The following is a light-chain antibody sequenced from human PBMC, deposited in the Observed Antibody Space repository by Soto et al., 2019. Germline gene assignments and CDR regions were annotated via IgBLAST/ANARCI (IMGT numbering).Light chain of an antibody. V-gene: IGKV3-15*01. CDR1: QSVKSN. CDR3: HQDNNWWT. J-gene: IGKJ1*01. Sequence: EIVMTQSPATLSVSPGERATLSCRASQSVKSNLAWYQQKPGQSPRLLIYGASTRATGFPARFSGSGSGTEFTLTIRSLQSEDFAVYYCHQDNNWWTFGQGTKVEIK. CDR2: GAS.